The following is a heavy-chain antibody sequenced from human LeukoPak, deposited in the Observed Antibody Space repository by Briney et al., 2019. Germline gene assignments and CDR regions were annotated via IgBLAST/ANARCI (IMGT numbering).Heavy chain of an antibody. Sequence: PSETLSLTCTVSGASISSYYWSWIRQPPGKGLEWFGEINHSGSTNYNPPLKSRVTISVDTSKNHFSLKLTSVPAADTAVYYCASLHRREYQLLWFSYYYMDVWGKGTTVTISS. V-gene: IGHV4-34*01. CDR1: GASISSYY. CDR2: INHSGST. D-gene: IGHD2-2*01. CDR3: ASLHRREYQLLWFSYYYMDV. J-gene: IGHJ6*03.